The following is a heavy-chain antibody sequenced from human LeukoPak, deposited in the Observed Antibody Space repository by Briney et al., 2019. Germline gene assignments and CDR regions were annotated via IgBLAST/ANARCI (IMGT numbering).Heavy chain of an antibody. CDR2: ISGSGGST. CDR3: AKNSPPPMYYYYYYMDV. V-gene: IGHV3-23*01. Sequence: GGSLRLSCAASGFTFSSYAVSWVRQAPGKGLEWVSAISGSGGSTYYADSVKGRFTISRDNSKNTLYLQMNSLRAEDTAVYYCAKNSPPPMYYYYYYMDVWGKGTTVTVSS. CDR1: GFTFSSYA. D-gene: IGHD2-21*01. J-gene: IGHJ6*03.